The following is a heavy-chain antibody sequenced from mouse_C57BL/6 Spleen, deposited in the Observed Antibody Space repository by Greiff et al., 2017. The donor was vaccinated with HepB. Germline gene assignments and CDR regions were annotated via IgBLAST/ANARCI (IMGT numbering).Heavy chain of an antibody. D-gene: IGHD1-1*01. CDR2: FHPYNDDT. V-gene: IGHV1-47*01. CDR3: ARPLDYYGSSYWYFDV. CDR1: GYTFTTYP. Sequence: QVHVKQSGAELVKPGASVKMSCKASGYTFTTYPIEWMKQNHGKSLEWIGNFHPYNDDTKYNEKFKGKATLTVDKSSSTAYMQLSSLTSEDSAVYYCARPLDYYGSSYWYFDVWGTGTTVTVSS. J-gene: IGHJ1*03.